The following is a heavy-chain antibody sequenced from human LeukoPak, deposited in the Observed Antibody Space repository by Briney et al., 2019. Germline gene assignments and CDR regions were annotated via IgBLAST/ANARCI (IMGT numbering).Heavy chain of an antibody. CDR2: LSGAGDST. V-gene: IGHV3-23*01. CDR1: AFTFSSYA. CDR3: AKGNRQPRIAARPGWYYFDY. J-gene: IGHJ4*02. Sequence: GGSLRLSCAASAFTFSSYAMSWVRQAPGKGLEWVSALSGAGDSTYYADSVRGRFTISRDNSKNTLYLQMNSLRAEDTAVYYCAKGNRQPRIAARPGWYYFDYWGQGTLVTVSS. D-gene: IGHD6-6*01.